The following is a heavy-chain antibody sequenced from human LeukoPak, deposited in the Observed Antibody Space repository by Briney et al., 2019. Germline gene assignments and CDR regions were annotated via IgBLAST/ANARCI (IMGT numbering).Heavy chain of an antibody. Sequence: ASVKVSCKASGYTFTSYGINWVRQATGQGLEWMGWMNPNSGNTGYAQKFQGRVTMTRNTSISTAYMELSSLRSEDTAVYYCAILAYCGGDCYSIIDYWGQGTLVTVSS. V-gene: IGHV1-8*01. D-gene: IGHD2-21*01. CDR3: AILAYCGGDCYSIIDY. CDR1: GYTFTSYG. CDR2: MNPNSGNT. J-gene: IGHJ4*02.